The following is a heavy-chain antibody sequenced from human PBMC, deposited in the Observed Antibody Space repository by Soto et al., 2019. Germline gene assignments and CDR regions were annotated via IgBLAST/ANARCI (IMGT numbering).Heavy chain of an antibody. CDR1: GFTFSSYG. CDR3: AKGRRWATGTGYYYYYMDV. CDR2: TSYDGINK. D-gene: IGHD1-1*01. V-gene: IGHV3-30*18. Sequence: QVQLVESGGGVVQPGRSLRLSCAASGFTFSSYGMHWVRQAPGEGLEWVAVTSYDGINKYYADSVKGRFTVSRDNSKNTLYLQMNSLRAEDTAVYYCAKGRRWATGTGYYYYYMDVWGKGATVTVSS. J-gene: IGHJ6*03.